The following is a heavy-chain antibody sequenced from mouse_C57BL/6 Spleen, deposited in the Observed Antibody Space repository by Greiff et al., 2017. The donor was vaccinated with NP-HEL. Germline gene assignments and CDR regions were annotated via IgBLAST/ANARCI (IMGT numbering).Heavy chain of an antibody. V-gene: IGHV5-17*01. CDR2: ISSGSSTI. CDR3: ARQDTRGAMDY. CDR1: GFTFSDYG. Sequence: EVMLVESGGGLVKPGGSLKLSCAASGFTFSDYGMHWVRQAPEKGLEWVAYISSGSSTIYYADTVKGRFTISRDNAKNNLFLQMTSLRSEDTAMYYCARQDTRGAMDYWGQGTSVTVSS. D-gene: IGHD2-14*01. J-gene: IGHJ4*01.